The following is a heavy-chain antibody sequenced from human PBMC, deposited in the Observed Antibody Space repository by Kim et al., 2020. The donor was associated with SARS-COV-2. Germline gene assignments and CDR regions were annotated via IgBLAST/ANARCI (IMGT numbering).Heavy chain of an antibody. Sequence: ASVKVSCKASGYTFDTFSLYWVRQAPGHRFEWMGWINGGNGNTRYSQTFQGRVTITRDRAATTAYMELSSLTSKDTAVYYCAREGSGSYNWFDPWGQGTLVTVSS. CDR2: INGGNGNT. J-gene: IGHJ5*02. D-gene: IGHD3-10*01. V-gene: IGHV1-3*01. CDR1: GYTFDTFS. CDR3: AREGSGSYNWFDP.